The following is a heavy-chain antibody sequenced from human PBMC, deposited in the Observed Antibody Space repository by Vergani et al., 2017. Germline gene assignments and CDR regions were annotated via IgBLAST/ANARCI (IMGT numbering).Heavy chain of an antibody. CDR3: AEAVVVVAGAGKYFDY. J-gene: IGHJ4*02. CDR2: IDTSGSN. Sequence: QVQLQESGPGLVKPSQTLSLTCTVSGGSISSGSYYWSWIRQPAGKGLEWIGRIDTSGSNNYNPSLKSRVTMSVDTSKNQFSLKLSSVTAADTAVYYGAEAVVVVAGAGKYFDYWGQGTLVTVSS. V-gene: IGHV4-61*02. D-gene: IGHD2-15*01. CDR1: GGSISSGSYY.